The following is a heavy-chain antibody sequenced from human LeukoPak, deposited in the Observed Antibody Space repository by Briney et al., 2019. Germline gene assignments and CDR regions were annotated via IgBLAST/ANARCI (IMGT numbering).Heavy chain of an antibody. J-gene: IGHJ2*01. V-gene: IGHV1-46*01. CDR2: ISPSGGST. Sequence: GASVKVSCKAFGYTFTSNYMHWVRQAPGQGPEWMGVISPSGGSTTYAQKFQGRVTLTRDMSTSTDYLELSSLRSEDTAVYYCARDQVYGDYVRWYFDLWGRGTLVTVSS. CDR3: ARDQVYGDYVRWYFDL. CDR1: GYTFTSNY. D-gene: IGHD4-17*01.